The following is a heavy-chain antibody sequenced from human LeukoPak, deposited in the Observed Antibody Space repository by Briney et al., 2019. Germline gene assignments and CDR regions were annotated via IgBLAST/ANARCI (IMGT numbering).Heavy chain of an antibody. J-gene: IGHJ5*02. D-gene: IGHD4-17*01. Sequence: PGGSLRLSCAASGFIFSRNRMHWVRQPPGKGLVWVSRINSDGSSTSYADSVKGRFTISRDNAKNTLYLQMNSLRAEDTAVYYCARETTVTGWFDPWGQGTLVTVSS. CDR3: ARETTVTGWFDP. CDR2: INSDGSST. CDR1: GFIFSRNR. V-gene: IGHV3-74*01.